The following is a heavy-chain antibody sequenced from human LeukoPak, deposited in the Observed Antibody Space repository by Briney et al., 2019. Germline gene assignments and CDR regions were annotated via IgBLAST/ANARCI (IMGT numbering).Heavy chain of an antibody. J-gene: IGHJ4*02. CDR1: GFTFSSYA. D-gene: IGHD4-17*01. CDR2: ISYDGSNK. V-gene: IGHV3-30-3*01. CDR3: ARSTIHDYGDSIDY. Sequence: GGSLRLSCAASGFTFSSYAMHWVRQAPGKGLEWVAVISYDGSNKYYADSVKGRFTISRDNSKNTLYLQMNSLRAEDTAVYYCARSTIHDYGDSIDYWGQGTLVTVSS.